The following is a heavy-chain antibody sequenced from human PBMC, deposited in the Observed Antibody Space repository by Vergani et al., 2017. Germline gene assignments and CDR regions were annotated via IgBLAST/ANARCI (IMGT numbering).Heavy chain of an antibody. CDR3: ARYYSSSWYVDY. Sequence: QLQLQGSGPGLVKPSETLSLTCTVSGGSISSSSYYWGWIRQPPGKGLEWIGSIYYSGSTYYNPSLKSRVTISVDTSKNQFSLKLSSVTAADTDVYYCARYYSSSWYVDYWGQGTLVTVSS. CDR2: IYYSGST. D-gene: IGHD6-13*01. CDR1: GGSISSSSYY. J-gene: IGHJ4*02. V-gene: IGHV4-39*01.